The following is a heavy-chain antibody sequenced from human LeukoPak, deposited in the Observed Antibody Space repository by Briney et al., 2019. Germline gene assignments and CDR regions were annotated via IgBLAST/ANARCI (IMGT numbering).Heavy chain of an antibody. J-gene: IGHJ5*02. D-gene: IGHD5-12*01. V-gene: IGHV4-59*01. CDR3: ASRAPTKAWFDP. CDR1: GGSINSYY. Sequence: PSETLSLTCTVSGGSINSYYWSWIRQPPGKGLEWIGYIYYSGSTNYNPSLKSRVTISVDTSKNQFSLKLSSMTAADTAVYYCASRAPTKAWFDPWGQGTLVTVSS. CDR2: IYYSGST.